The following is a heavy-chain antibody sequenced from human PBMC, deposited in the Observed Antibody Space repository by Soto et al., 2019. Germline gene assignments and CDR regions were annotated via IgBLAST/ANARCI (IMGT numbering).Heavy chain of an antibody. V-gene: IGHV3-30-3*01. Sequence: QVQLVESGGGVVQPGRSLRLSCAASGFTFSSYAMHWVRQAPGKGLEWVAVISDDGSNKYYADSVKGRFTISRDNSKNTLYLHMNSLRGEDTAVYYCARDGPDVDTAMVTNYYGMDVWGQGTTVTVSS. CDR2: ISDDGSNK. CDR3: ARDGPDVDTAMVTNYYGMDV. J-gene: IGHJ6*02. CDR1: GFTFSSYA. D-gene: IGHD5-18*01.